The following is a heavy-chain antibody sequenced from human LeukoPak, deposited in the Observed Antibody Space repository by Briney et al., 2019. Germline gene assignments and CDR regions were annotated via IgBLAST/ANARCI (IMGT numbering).Heavy chain of an antibody. V-gene: IGHV4-39*01. CDR3: AVQLGMAFTGHAFDI. Sequence: SETLSLTCTVSGGSISSSSYYWGWIRQPPGKGLEWIGSIYYSGSTYYNPSLKSRVTISVDRSKNQFSLKLSSVTAADTAVYYCAVQLGMAFTGHAFDIWGQGTMVTVSS. CDR1: GGSISSSSYY. CDR2: IYYSGST. J-gene: IGHJ3*02. D-gene: IGHD7-27*01.